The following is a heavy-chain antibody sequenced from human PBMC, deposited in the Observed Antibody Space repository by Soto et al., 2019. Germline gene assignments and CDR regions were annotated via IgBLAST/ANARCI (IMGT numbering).Heavy chain of an antibody. Sequence: ASETLSLTCTVSGGSISSYYWSWIRQPAGKGLEWIGRIYTSGSTNYNPSLKSRVAMSIDTSKNQFSLKLSSVTAADTAVYYCARALYYYGMDVWGQGTTVTVSS. CDR3: ARALYYYGMDV. V-gene: IGHV4-4*07. CDR1: GGSISSYY. J-gene: IGHJ6*02. CDR2: IYTSGST.